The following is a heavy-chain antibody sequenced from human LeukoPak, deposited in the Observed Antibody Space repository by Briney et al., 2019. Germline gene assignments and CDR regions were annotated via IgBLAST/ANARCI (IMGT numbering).Heavy chain of an antibody. V-gene: IGHV3-48*01. J-gene: IGHJ4*02. CDR2: ISTSSRTI. CDR1: GFNFSTYN. CDR3: ARDGYDFWSDYPTTLDY. Sequence: PGGSLRLSXAVSGFNFSTYNMNWIRQAPGKGLEWVSYISTSSRTIYYADSVKGRFTISRDNAKNSLYLQMNSLRAEDTAVYYCARDGYDFWSDYPTTLDYWGQGTLVTVSS. D-gene: IGHD3-3*01.